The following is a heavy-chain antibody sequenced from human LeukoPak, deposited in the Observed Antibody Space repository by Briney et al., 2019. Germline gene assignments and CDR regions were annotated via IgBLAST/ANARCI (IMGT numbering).Heavy chain of an antibody. CDR2: IGSSGGGI. Sequence: GGSLRLSYAASGFTFSTYTMYWVRHPPGKRLEWVSIIGSSGGGIHYADSVKGRFTISRDNSKNALYLQMNSLRVEDTAVYYCAKDRSTYYYDSSGHWGQGTLVTVSS. J-gene: IGHJ4*02. CDR1: GFTFSTYT. V-gene: IGHV3-23*01. D-gene: IGHD3-22*01. CDR3: AKDRSTYYYDSSGH.